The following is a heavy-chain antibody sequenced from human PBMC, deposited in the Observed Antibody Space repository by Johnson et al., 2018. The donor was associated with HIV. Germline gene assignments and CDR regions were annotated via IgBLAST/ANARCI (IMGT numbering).Heavy chain of an antibody. D-gene: IGHD7-27*01. V-gene: IGHV3-30*04. J-gene: IGHJ3*02. CDR2: ISYDGSNK. CDR3: APLGDAFDI. CDR1: GFTFSSYA. Sequence: QMQLVESGGGVVHPGRSLRLSCAASGFTFSSYAMHWVRQAPGKGLEWVAVISYDGSNKYYVDSVKGRFTISRDNSKNTLYLQMNSLRAEDTAVDYCAPLGDAFDIWGQGTMVTVSS.